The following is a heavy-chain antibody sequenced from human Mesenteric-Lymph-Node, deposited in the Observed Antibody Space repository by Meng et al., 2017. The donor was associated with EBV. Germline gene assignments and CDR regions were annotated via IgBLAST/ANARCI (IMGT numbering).Heavy chain of an antibody. Sequence: QIPLKESGPTLVKPAQTVPLTCTFSVFSLTTRGVGVGWVRQPPGKALEWLALIYWDDDRRFTPSLKSRLTIAKDTSRDQVFLTLTDMDPVDTGTYYCAFSRLGDYFDSWGQGTLVTVSS. CDR3: AFSRLGDYFDS. D-gene: IGHD3-10*01. V-gene: IGHV2-5*02. CDR1: VFSLTTRGVG. CDR2: IYWDDDR. J-gene: IGHJ4*02.